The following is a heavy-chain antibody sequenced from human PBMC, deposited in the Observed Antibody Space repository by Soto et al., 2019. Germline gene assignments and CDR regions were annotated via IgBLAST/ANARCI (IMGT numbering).Heavy chain of an antibody. CDR2: IYYSGST. D-gene: IGHD1-26*01. CDR3: ARDGYNGSYLGNWFDP. V-gene: IGHV4-59*01. J-gene: IGHJ5*02. Sequence: SETLSLTCTVSGGSISSYYWSWIRQPPGRGLEWIGYIYYSGSTNYNPSLKSRVTISVDTSKNKFSLKLSSVTAADTAVYYCARDGYNGSYLGNWFDPWGQGTLVTVSS. CDR1: GGSISSYY.